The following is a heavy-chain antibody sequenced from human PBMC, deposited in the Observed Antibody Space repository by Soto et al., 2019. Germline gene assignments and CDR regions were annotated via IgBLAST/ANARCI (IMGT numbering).Heavy chain of an antibody. CDR1: GYTFTSYY. CDR3: ARDRLRGYDSSGFYS. J-gene: IGHJ4*02. CDR2: INPSDGNR. Sequence: GASVKVSCKASGYTFTSYYMHWVRQAPGQGLEWKGWINPSDGNRNFAQKNEDRVTMTTATSTNTVFLELRSLKSDDMSLYYCARDRLRGYDSSGFYSWGQGTMVTVSS. V-gene: IGHV1-18*03. D-gene: IGHD3-22*01.